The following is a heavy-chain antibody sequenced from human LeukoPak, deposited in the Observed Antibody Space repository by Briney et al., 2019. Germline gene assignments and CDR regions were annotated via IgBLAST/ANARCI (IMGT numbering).Heavy chain of an antibody. J-gene: IGHJ4*02. CDR1: GGSISSSNYY. CDR3: ARGGPVVVVVAATGDDY. CDR2: INHSGST. Sequence: SETLSLTCTVSGGSISSSNYYWSWIRQPPGKGLEWIGEINHSGSTNYNPSLKSRVTISVDTSKNQFSLKLSSVTAADTAVYYCARGGPVVVVVAATGDDYWGQGTLVTVSS. V-gene: IGHV4-39*07. D-gene: IGHD2-15*01.